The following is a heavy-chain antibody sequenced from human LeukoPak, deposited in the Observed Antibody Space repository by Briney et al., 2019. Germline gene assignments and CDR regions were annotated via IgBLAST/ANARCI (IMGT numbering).Heavy chain of an antibody. Sequence: ASVKVSCKASGYTFTSYYMHWVRQAPGQGLEWMGIINPSGGSTSYAQKFQGRVTMTRDTSTSTVYMELSSLRSEDTAVYYCARGGVAVAGPRGSVDYWGQGTLVTVSS. V-gene: IGHV1-46*01. CDR1: GYTFTSYY. CDR3: ARGGVAVAGPRGSVDY. J-gene: IGHJ4*02. D-gene: IGHD6-19*01. CDR2: INPSGGST.